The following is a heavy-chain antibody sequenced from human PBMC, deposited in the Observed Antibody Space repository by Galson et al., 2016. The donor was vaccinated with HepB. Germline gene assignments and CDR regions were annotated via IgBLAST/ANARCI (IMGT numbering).Heavy chain of an antibody. V-gene: IGHV4-61*02. J-gene: IGHJ4*02. CDR3: AGEFTY. CDR1: GDSIGTTIYY. Sequence: TLSLTCTVSGDSIGTTIYYWSWIRQPAGKGLEWIGRIYPSGSTDCNPSLKSRVTISLDTSKNQISLKLSSVTAADTAVYYCAGEFTYWGQGTLVTVSS. CDR2: IYPSGST.